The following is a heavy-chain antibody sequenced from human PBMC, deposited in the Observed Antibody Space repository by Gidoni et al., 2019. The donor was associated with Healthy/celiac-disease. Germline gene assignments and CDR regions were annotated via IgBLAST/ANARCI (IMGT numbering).Heavy chain of an antibody. J-gene: IGHJ4*02. CDR1: GFTFSSYA. CDR2: ISYDGSNK. Sequence: QVQLVASGGGVVQPGRSLRPSCAASGFTFSSYAMHWVRQAPGKGLEWVAVISYDGSNKYYADSVKGRFTISRDNSKNTLYLQMNSLRAEDTAVYYCARDMWHSSSWLGYWGQGTLVTVSS. D-gene: IGHD6-13*01. V-gene: IGHV3-30-3*01. CDR3: ARDMWHSSSWLGY.